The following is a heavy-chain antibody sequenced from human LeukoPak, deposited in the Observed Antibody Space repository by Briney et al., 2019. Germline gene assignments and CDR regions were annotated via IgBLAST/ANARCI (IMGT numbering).Heavy chain of an antibody. Sequence: GGSLRLSRAVSGVTSSTFAMSWVRQTPEKGLEWLGFITGNGAGIYYGPSENGRSTISRDNSNNTLYLQITSLRVDDTAIYYCATGPRSGSFQFWGRGTQVIVSS. CDR2: ITGNGAGI. V-gene: IGHV3-23*01. CDR3: ATGPRSGSFQF. D-gene: IGHD3-10*01. J-gene: IGHJ4*02. CDR1: GVTSSTFA.